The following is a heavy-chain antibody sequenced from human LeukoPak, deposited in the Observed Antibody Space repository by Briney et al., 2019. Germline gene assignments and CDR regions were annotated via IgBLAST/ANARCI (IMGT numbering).Heavy chain of an antibody. V-gene: IGHV1-46*01. CDR3: ASGSYREIDF. Sequence: ASVKVSCKASGYTFTSYYMHWVRQAPGQGLEWMGIIHPSGGSTSYARKFQGRVTLTRDTSTSTVYMELSSLRSADTAVYYCASGSYREIDFWGRGTLVTVSS. D-gene: IGHD1-26*01. CDR2: IHPSGGST. J-gene: IGHJ4*02. CDR1: GYTFTSYY.